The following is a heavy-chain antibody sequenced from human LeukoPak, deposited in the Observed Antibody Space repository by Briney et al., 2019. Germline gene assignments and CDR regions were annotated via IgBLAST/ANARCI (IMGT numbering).Heavy chain of an antibody. V-gene: IGHV4-59*01. CDR3: ARETYSSGWRNQVLNPRNAFDI. Sequence: SETLSLTCTVSGGSISSYYWSWIRQPPGKGLEWIGYIYYSGSTNYNPSLKSRVTISVDTSKNQFSLKLSSVTAADTAVYYCARETYSSGWRNQVLNPRNAFDIWGQGTMVTVSS. CDR1: GGSISSYY. D-gene: IGHD6-19*01. CDR2: IYYSGST. J-gene: IGHJ3*02.